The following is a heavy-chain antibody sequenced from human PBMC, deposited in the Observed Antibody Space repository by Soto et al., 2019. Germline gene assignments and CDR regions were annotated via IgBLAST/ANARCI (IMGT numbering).Heavy chain of an antibody. V-gene: IGHV3-33*03. D-gene: IGHD2-2*01. CDR3: ARLYCSSPSCYSLGAFDI. CDR1: GLTFSNYG. Sequence: VGSLRISCAASGLTFSNYGMHGVRKAQGKGLEWVALVWFDGSDKYYADSVKGRFTLSRDNSKNTVYLQMNSLRAEDTAVYYCARLYCSSPSCYSLGAFDIRGQAIMVTV. CDR2: VWFDGSDK. J-gene: IGHJ3*02.